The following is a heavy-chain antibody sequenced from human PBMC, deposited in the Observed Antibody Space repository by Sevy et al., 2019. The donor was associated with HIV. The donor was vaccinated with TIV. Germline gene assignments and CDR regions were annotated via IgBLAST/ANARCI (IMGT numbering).Heavy chain of an antibody. Sequence: GGSLRLSCAAPGFIISGYWMTWVRQAPGKGLEWVANINPDGSEKYYVGSVKGRFTISRDNARNSLVLQMNSLRAADTAFYYCARGRYCSGGGCYIDYWGQGTLVTVSS. D-gene: IGHD2-15*01. CDR2: INPDGSEK. CDR1: GFIISGYW. CDR3: ARGRYCSGGGCYIDY. J-gene: IGHJ4*02. V-gene: IGHV3-7*01.